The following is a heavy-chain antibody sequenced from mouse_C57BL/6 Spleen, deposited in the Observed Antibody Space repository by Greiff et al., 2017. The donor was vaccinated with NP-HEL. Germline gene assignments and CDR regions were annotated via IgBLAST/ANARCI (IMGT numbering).Heavy chain of an antibody. CDR1: GYAFSSYW. CDR2: IYPGDGDT. V-gene: IGHV1-80*01. D-gene: IGHD1-1*01. J-gene: IGHJ4*01. Sequence: QVQLQQSGAELVKPGASVKISCKASGYAFSSYWMNWVKQRPGTGLEWIGQIYPGDGDTNYNGKFKGKATLTADKSSSTAYMQLSSLTSEDSAVYFCARYDYGKGAMDYWGQGTSVTVSS. CDR3: ARYDYGKGAMDY.